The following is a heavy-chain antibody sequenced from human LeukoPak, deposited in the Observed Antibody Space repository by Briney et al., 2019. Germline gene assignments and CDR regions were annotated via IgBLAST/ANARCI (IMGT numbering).Heavy chain of an antibody. CDR1: GFTFSSYP. CDR3: AKDQTYGSMDV. J-gene: IGHJ6*03. CDR2: MSVIGGST. Sequence: GGSLRLSFGASGFTFSSYPMTWVRQAPGKGLEWVSPMSVIGGSTYYADSVKGRFTISRDNSKNTLYLQMNSLRAEDTAVYYCAKDQTYGSMDVWGKGITVTVS. V-gene: IGHV3-23*01. D-gene: IGHD4-17*01.